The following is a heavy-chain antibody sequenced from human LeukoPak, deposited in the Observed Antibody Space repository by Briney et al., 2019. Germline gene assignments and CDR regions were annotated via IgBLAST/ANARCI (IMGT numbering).Heavy chain of an antibody. CDR2: INHSGST. D-gene: IGHD2-21*02. CDR1: GGSFSGYY. J-gene: IGHJ4*02. Sequence: SETLSLTCAVYGGSFSGYYWSWIRRPPGKGLEWIGEINHSGSTNYNPSLKSRVTISVDTSKNQFSLKLSSVTAADTAVYYCARGGWQPLLYYFDYWGQGTLVTVSS. CDR3: ARGGWQPLLYYFDY. V-gene: IGHV4-34*01.